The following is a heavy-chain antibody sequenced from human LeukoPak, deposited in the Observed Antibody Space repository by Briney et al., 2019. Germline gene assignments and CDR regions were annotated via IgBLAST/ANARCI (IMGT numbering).Heavy chain of an antibody. J-gene: IGHJ2*01. CDR1: GFTFSSYA. V-gene: IGHV3-23*01. CDR3: ARVMLGFAYFDL. Sequence: GGSLRLSCAASGFTFSSYAMSWVRQAPGKGLEWVSTISGSGGNTYYADSVKGRFTISRDNSKNTLYLQMNSLRAEDTAVYYCARVMLGFAYFDLWGRGTLVTVSS. CDR2: ISGSGGNT. D-gene: IGHD3-10*02.